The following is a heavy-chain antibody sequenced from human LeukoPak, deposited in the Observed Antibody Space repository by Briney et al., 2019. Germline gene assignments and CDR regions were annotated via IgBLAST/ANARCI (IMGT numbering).Heavy chain of an antibody. CDR2: IYSGGST. CDR1: GFTVSRNY. D-gene: IGHD3-3*01. J-gene: IGHJ4*02. Sequence: GGSLRLACAASGFTVSRNYMSWVRQAPGKGLEWVSVIYSGGSTYYADSVKGRFTISRDNSKNTLYLQMNSLRAEDTAVYYCARDPRAEWSLSPWVYFDYWGQGTLVTVSS. CDR3: ARDPRAEWSLSPWVYFDY. V-gene: IGHV3-66*02.